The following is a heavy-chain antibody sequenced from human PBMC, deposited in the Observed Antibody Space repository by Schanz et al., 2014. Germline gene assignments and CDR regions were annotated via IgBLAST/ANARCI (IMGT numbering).Heavy chain of an antibody. Sequence: QVQLVESGGGVVQPGRSLRLSCAASGFTFTNLGMHWVRRAPGKGLEWVAFIRYDGSNQYYADSVKGRFTISRDNSKNSLYLQMNSLRAEDTAVYYCARDKGGYYPFDYWGQGTLVTVSS. CDR3: ARDKGGYYPFDY. V-gene: IGHV3-33*01. CDR1: GFTFTNLG. J-gene: IGHJ4*02. CDR2: IRYDGSNQ. D-gene: IGHD3-3*01.